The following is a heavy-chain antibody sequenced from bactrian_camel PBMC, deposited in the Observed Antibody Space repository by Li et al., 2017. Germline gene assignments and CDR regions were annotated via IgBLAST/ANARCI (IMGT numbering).Heavy chain of an antibody. CDR3: AADLVTDEPSLVEREYYY. V-gene: IGHV3S53*01. CDR1: GYTLPMN. CDR2: IAGDGRT. J-gene: IGHJ4*01. Sequence: QLVESGGGSVQAGGSLRLSCVISGYTLPMNMGWFRRLPGQEREGVAAIAGDGRTNYADSVKGRFTISKDNDQNTLYLQMNNLQPEDTAMYYCAADLVTDEPSLVEREYYYWGQGTQVTVS. D-gene: IGHD1*01.